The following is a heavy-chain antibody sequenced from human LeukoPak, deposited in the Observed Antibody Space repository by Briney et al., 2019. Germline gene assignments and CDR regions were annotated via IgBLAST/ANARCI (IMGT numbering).Heavy chain of an antibody. CDR2: INPNSGGT. CDR3: ARDRAAAGPSYWFDP. J-gene: IGHJ5*02. V-gene: IGHV1-2*02. Sequence: ASVKVSCKASGYTFTGYYMHWVRQAPGQGLEWMGWINPNSGGTNYAQKFQGRVTMTRDTSISTAYMELSRLRSDDTAVYYCARDRAAAGPSYWFDPWGQGTLVTVS. CDR1: GYTFTGYY. D-gene: IGHD6-13*01.